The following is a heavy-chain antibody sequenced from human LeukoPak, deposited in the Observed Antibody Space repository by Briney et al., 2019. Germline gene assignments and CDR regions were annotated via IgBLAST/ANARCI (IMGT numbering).Heavy chain of an antibody. V-gene: IGHV3-23*01. CDR3: AKEKTYYDFWSGYSPRYFDY. CDR2: ISGSGGST. D-gene: IGHD3-3*01. J-gene: IGHJ4*02. CDR1: GFTFSSYA. Sequence: GRSLRLSCAASGFTFSSYAMSWVRQAPGKGLEWVSAISGSGGSTYYADSVKGRFTISRDNSKNTLYLQMNSLRAEDTAVYYCAKEKTYYDFWSGYSPRYFDYWGQGTLVTVSS.